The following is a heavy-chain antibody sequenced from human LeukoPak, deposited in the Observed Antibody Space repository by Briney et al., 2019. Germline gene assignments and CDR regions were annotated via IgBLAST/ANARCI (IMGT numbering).Heavy chain of an antibody. CDR3: ARLFPAVRWLPYTYYYGMDV. V-gene: IGHV4-31*03. CDR1: GGSISSGGYY. J-gene: IGHJ6*02. Sequence: NPSETLSLTCTVSGGSISSGGYYWSWIRQHPGKGLEWIGYIYYSGSTYYNPSLKSRVTISVDTSKNQFSLKLSSVTAADTAVYYCARLFPAVRWLPYTYYYGMDVWGQGTTVTVSS. D-gene: IGHD3-22*01. CDR2: IYYSGST.